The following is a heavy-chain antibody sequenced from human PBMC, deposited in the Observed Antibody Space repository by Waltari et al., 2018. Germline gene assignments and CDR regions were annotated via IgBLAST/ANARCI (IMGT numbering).Heavy chain of an antibody. V-gene: IGHV3-30-3*01. CDR3: ARDQGYYDSSGRNDY. CDR1: GFTFSSYA. D-gene: IGHD3-22*01. J-gene: IGHJ4*02. CDR2: ISYDGSNK. Sequence: QVQLVESGGGVVQPGRSLRLSCAASGFTFSSYAMHWVRQAPGKGLEVVAVISYDGSNKYYADSVKGRFTISRDNSKNTLYLQMNSLRAEDTAVYYCARDQGYYDSSGRNDYWGQGTLVTVSS.